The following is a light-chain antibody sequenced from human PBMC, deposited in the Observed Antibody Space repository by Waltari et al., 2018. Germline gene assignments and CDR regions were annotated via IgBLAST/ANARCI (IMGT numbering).Light chain of an antibody. J-gene: IGKJ4*01. CDR3: QQNYSFPLT. CDR2: DAS. CDR1: QYIRNW. Sequence: DIQMTQSPSSVSSSVGSRVTLTCPASQYIRNWLAWYQQKPGKAPEPLISDASTLQSGVPSRFSGSGSGTDFTLTISSLQPEDFATYYCQQNYSFPLTFGGGTKVEIK. V-gene: IGKV1-12*01.